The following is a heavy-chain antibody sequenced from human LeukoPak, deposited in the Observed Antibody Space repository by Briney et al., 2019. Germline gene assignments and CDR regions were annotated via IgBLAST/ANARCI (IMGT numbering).Heavy chain of an antibody. CDR2: ISGSGGST. Sequence: GGSLRLSCAASGFTFSSYGMSWVRQAPGKGLEWVSAISGSGGSTYYADSVKGRFTISRDNSKNTLYLQMNSLRAEDTAVYYCARGSIGGFDYWGQGTLVTVSS. V-gene: IGHV3-23*01. D-gene: IGHD2-15*01. CDR1: GFTFSSYG. J-gene: IGHJ4*02. CDR3: ARGSIGGFDY.